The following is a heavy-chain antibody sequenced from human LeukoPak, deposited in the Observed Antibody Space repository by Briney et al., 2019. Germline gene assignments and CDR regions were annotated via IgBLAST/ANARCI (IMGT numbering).Heavy chain of an antibody. CDR3: ARARYYYDSSGGPGHAFDI. CDR1: GYTFTSYG. V-gene: IGHV1-69*06. D-gene: IGHD3-22*01. J-gene: IGHJ3*02. CDR2: IIPIFGTA. Sequence: SVKVSCKASGYTFTSYGISWVRQAPGQGLEWMGGIIPIFGTANYAQKFQGRVTITADKSTSTAYMELSSLRSEDTAVYYCARARYYYDSSGGPGHAFDIWGQGTMVTVSS.